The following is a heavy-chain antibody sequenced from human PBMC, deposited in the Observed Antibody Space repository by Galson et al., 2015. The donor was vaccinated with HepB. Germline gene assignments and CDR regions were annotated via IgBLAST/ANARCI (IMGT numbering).Heavy chain of an antibody. CDR3: AGSIAVAAKGYYGMDV. J-gene: IGHJ6*02. CDR2: IYYSGST. D-gene: IGHD6-19*01. CDR1: GGSISSSY. V-gene: IGHV4-59*01. Sequence: SETLSLTCTVSGGSISSSYWSWIRQPPGKGLEWIGYIYYSGSTNYNPSLKSRVTISVDTSKNQFSLKLSSVTAADTAVYYCAGSIAVAAKGYYGMDVWGQGTTVTVSS.